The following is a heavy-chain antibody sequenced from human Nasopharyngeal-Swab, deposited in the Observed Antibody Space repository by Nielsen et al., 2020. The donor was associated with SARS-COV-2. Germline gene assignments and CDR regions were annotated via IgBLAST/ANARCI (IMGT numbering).Heavy chain of an antibody. J-gene: IGHJ6*02. CDR3: ARMPVQLERPGDYYYYGMDV. V-gene: IGHV2-70*01. CDR1: GFSLSPSGMC. CDR2: IDWDDDK. D-gene: IGHD1-1*01. Sequence: SGPTLVKPTQTLTLTCTFSGFSLSPSGMCVSWIRQPPGKALEWLALIDWDDDKYYSTSLKTRLTISKDTSKNQVVLTMTNMDPVDTATYYCARMPVQLERPGDYYYYGMDVWGQGTTVTVSS.